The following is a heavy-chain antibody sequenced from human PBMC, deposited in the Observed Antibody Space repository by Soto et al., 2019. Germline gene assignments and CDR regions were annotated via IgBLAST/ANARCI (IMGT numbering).Heavy chain of an antibody. CDR3: ARTHGARLSKPGWGATIFGVVKVRYFDL. V-gene: IGHV4-39*01. CDR1: GGSISSSSYY. Sequence: QLQLQESGPGLVKPSETLSLTCTVSGGSISSSSYYWGWIRQPPGKGLEWIGSIYYSGSTYYNPSLKSRVTISVETSKNQFSMKLSSVTAADTAVYYCARTHGARLSKPGWGATIFGVVKVRYFDLWGRGTLVTVSS. CDR2: IYYSGST. J-gene: IGHJ2*01. D-gene: IGHD3-3*01.